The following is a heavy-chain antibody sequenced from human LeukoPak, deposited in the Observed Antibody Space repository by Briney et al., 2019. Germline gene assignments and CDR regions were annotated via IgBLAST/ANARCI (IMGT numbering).Heavy chain of an antibody. Sequence: RGSLTHPCAASGFILNNHATTWVRQAPGKGLQWISVISGSGRTIEYEDSVKGRFTISRDNSKNTVSLQMNNLRVEDTAIYYCAKNVMVKRYIDYWGQGTPVSVSS. CDR2: ISGSGRTI. V-gene: IGHV3-23*01. CDR3: AKNVMVKRYIDY. D-gene: IGHD5-18*01. CDR1: GFILNNHA. J-gene: IGHJ4*02.